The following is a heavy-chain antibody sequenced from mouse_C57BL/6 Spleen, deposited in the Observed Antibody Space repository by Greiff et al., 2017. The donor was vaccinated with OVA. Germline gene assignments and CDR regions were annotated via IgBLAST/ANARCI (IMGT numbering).Heavy chain of an antibody. CDR1: GFTFNTYA. D-gene: IGHD1-2*01. V-gene: IGHV10-3*01. Sequence: EVQLVESGGGLVQPKGSLKLSCAASGFTFNTYAMHWVRQAPGKGLEWVARIRSKSSNYATYYADSVKDRFTISRDDSQSMLYLQMNNLKTEDTAMYYCVSDSPITTDYAMDYWGQGTSVTVSS. CDR3: VSDSPITTDYAMDY. CDR2: IRSKSSNYAT. J-gene: IGHJ4*01.